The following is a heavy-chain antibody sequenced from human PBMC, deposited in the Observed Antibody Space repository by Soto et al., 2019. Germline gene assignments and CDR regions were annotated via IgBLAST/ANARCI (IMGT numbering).Heavy chain of an antibody. CDR3: AKRHDY. Sequence: GGSLRLSCAASGFTFSSYGLHWVRQAPGKGLEGVAVISYDXSNKYYADSVKGRFTISRDNSKNTLYLQMNSLRAEDTAVYYCAKRHDYWGQGTLVTVTS. CDR1: GFTFSSYG. CDR2: ISYDXSNK. V-gene: IGHV3-30*18. J-gene: IGHJ4*02.